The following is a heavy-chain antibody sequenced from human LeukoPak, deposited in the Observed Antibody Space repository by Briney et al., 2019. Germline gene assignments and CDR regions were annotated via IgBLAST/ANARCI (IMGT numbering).Heavy chain of an antibody. CDR2: IWPDGCIK. D-gene: IGHD3-10*01. Sequence: PGGSLRLSCAVSGFTFSNYGMHWVRQAPGRGLEWVAIIWPDGCIKYYADSATGRFSISRDNSKNTLYLQMNSLRAEDTAIYYCAKGGGSTIDDAFDIWGQGTMVTVYS. J-gene: IGHJ3*02. CDR3: AKGGGSTIDDAFDI. V-gene: IGHV3-33*06. CDR1: GFTFSNYG.